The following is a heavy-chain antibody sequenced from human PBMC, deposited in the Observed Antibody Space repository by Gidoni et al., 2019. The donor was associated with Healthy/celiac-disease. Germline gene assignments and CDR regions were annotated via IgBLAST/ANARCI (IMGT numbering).Heavy chain of an antibody. J-gene: IGHJ5*02. CDR2: INHSGST. CDR1: GRSFSGYH. D-gene: IGHD1-7*01. CDR3: ARGPGAGTVGWGWFDP. V-gene: IGHV4-34*01. Sequence: QVQLHQWVAGLLKPAETLSLTRAVSGRSFSGYHWSWIRQHPGKGLEWTGEINHSGSTTYNPCRKNRVTISVDTTKNQFSLKLSSVTAADTAVYYCARGPGAGTVGWGWFDPWGQGTLVTVSS.